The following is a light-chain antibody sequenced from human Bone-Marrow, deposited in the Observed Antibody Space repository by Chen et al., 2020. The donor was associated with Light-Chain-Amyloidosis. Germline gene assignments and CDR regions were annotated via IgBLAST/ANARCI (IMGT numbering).Light chain of an antibody. V-gene: IGKV3D-15*01. CDR1: QSISNSY. J-gene: IGKJ4*01. CDR3: QQYNNWPPLT. CDR2: GAS. Sequence: EIVLTQSPGTLSLSPGERATLSCRASQSISNSYLAWYQQKPGQAPRLLIYGASNRATGIPSRFSGSGSGTEFTLTISSLQSEDFAVYYCQQYNNWPPLTFGGGTKVEI.